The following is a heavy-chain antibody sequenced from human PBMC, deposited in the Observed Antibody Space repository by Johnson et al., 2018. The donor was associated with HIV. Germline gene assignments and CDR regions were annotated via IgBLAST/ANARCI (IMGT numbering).Heavy chain of an antibody. D-gene: IGHD3-3*01. CDR1: GFSVDDYA. CDR2: ISWNSDDI. Sequence: VQLVESGGGLVQPGRSLRLSCRASGFSVDDYAMHWVRQAPGKGLEWVSGISWNSDDIGYAVSVKGRFSISRDNTKNSLYLQMNSLRREDTALYYCTPIDWPGVVAFDIWGQGTMVTVSS. V-gene: IGHV3-9*01. J-gene: IGHJ3*02. CDR3: TPIDWPGVVAFDI.